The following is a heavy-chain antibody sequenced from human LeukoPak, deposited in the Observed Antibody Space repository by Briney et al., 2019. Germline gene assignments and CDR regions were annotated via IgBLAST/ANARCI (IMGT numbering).Heavy chain of an antibody. V-gene: IGHV4-34*01. CDR1: GGSFSAYT. CDR2: INHSGST. J-gene: IGHJ5*02. D-gene: IGHD6-19*01. Sequence: SETLSLTCAVYGGSFSAYTWSWIRQPPGKGLEWIGEINHSGSTNYNPSLKSRVTISVDTSKNQFSLKLSSVTAADTAVYYCARGGIAVAGIDFRWFDPWGQGTLVTVSS. CDR3: ARGGIAVAGIDFRWFDP.